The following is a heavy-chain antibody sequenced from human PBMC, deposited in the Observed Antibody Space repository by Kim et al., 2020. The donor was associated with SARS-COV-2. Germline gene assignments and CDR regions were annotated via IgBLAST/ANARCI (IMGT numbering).Heavy chain of an antibody. CDR3: ARDRSGYTPDYFDY. V-gene: IGHV3-30*04. CDR1: GFTFSSYA. D-gene: IGHD6-25*01. CDR2: ISYDGSNK. J-gene: IGHJ4*02. Sequence: GGSLRLSCAASGFTFSSYAMHWVRQAPGKGLEWVAVISYDGSNKYYADSVKGRFTISRDNSKNTLYLQMNSLRAEDTAVYYCARDRSGYTPDYFDYWGQGTLVTVSS.